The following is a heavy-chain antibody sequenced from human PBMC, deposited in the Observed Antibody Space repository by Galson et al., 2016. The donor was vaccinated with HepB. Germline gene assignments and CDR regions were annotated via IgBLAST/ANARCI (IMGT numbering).Heavy chain of an antibody. CDR1: GFRFMSHA. V-gene: IGHV3-23*01. CDR3: ATGGLASDGSSYYGLGV. J-gene: IGHJ6*02. CDR2: ITGSGDST. D-gene: IGHD3-10*01. Sequence: SLRLSCAASGFRFMSHAMSWVRQAPGKGLEWVSSITGSGDSTYYANSVKDRFTISRDNSKNTLYLQVNTLKAEDTALSYCATGGLASDGSSYYGLGVWGQGTTVTVSS.